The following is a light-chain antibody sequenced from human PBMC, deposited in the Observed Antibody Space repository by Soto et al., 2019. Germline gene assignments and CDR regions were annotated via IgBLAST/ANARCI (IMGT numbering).Light chain of an antibody. CDR1: QGISGW. CDR3: QQASSFPRT. CDR2: GAS. V-gene: IGKV1-12*01. J-gene: IGKJ1*01. Sequence: DLQMTQSPSSVSASVGDRVTITCRASQGISGWLAWYQQRPGKAPKLLIYGASSLQSGVPSRFSGSGYGTEFTLTISSLQPEDFATYFCQQASSFPRTFGQGTEVEI.